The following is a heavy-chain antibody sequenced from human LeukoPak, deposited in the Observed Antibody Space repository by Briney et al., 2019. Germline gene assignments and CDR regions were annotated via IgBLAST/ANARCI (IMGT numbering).Heavy chain of an antibody. D-gene: IGHD7-27*01. J-gene: IGHJ4*02. V-gene: IGHV1-2*06. CDR1: GYTFTGYC. CDR2: INPNNGGT. Sequence: ASVKVSCKASGYTFTGYCMHWERQAPGQGLKWMGRINPNNGGTNYAQKFHGRVTMTSDTSISTAYMELSRLTSDDTALYYCARDLSSTSNWEFDYWGQGTLVTVSS. CDR3: ARDLSSTSNWEFDY.